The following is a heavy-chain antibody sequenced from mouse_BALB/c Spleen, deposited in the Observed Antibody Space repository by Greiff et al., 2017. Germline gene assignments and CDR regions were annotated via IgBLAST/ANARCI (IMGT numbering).Heavy chain of an antibody. CDR1: GYTFTEYF. V-gene: IGHV1-62-2*01. J-gene: IGHJ4*01. Sequence: VQLQQSGAELVKPGASVKLSCKASGYTFTEYFIHWVKQRPGQGLEWIGWFYPGSGSIKYNEKFKDKATLTADKSSSTVYMELSRLTSEDSAVYFCARHEEGSSSYYYAIDYWGQGTSVTVSS. D-gene: IGHD1-1*01. CDR2: FYPGSGSI. CDR3: ARHEEGSSSYYYAIDY.